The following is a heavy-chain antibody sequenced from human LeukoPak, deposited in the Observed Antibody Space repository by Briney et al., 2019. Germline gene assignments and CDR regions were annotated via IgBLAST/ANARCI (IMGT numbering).Heavy chain of an antibody. J-gene: IGHJ5*02. CDR1: GFTFSSYG. D-gene: IGHD4-17*01. Sequence: PGGSLRLSCAASGFTFSSYGMHWVRQAPGKGLEWVAVISYDGSNEYYADSVKGRFTISRDNSKNTLYLQMNSLRAEDTAVYYCAKSVGYGDYDWFDPWGQGTLVTVSS. CDR3: AKSVGYGDYDWFDP. V-gene: IGHV3-30*18. CDR2: ISYDGSNE.